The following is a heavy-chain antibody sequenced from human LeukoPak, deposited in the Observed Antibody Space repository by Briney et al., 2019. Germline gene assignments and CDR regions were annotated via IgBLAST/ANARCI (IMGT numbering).Heavy chain of an antibody. J-gene: IGHJ4*02. CDR3: AKDYYGSGSGIYKKERPYYFDY. CDR1: GFTFSSYW. D-gene: IGHD3-10*01. Sequence: GRSLRLSCAASGFTFSSYWMHWVRQAPGKGLVWVSRINSDGSSTSYADSVKGRFTIPRDNAKNTLYLQMNSLRAEDTAVYYCAKDYYGSGSGIYKKERPYYFDYWGQGTLVTVSS. V-gene: IGHV3-74*01. CDR2: INSDGSST.